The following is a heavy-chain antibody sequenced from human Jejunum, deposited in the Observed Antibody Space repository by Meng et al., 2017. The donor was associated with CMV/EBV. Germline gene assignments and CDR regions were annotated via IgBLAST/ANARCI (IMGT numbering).Heavy chain of an antibody. CDR3: ARAQGYYDSSGYYNSYYYYGMDV. CDR2: INDNGAGT. D-gene: IGHD3-22*01. V-gene: IGHV3-20*03. Sequence: WVRPAPGKGLEWVAGINDNGAGTGYADSVKGRFTISRDNAKNSLYLQMNSLRAEDTALYYCARAQGYYDSSGYYNSYYYYGMDVWGQGTTVTVSS. J-gene: IGHJ6*02.